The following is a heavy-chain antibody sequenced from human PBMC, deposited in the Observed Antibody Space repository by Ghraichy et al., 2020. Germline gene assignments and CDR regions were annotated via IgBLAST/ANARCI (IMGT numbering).Heavy chain of an antibody. J-gene: IGHJ4*02. V-gene: IGHV3-48*01. CDR1: GFTFGTYS. CDR3: AREVGWYPGY. Sequence: GALRLSCAASGFTFGTYSMDWVRQAPGKGLEWISYISSNGGGIIYADSVKGRFTISRDNAKNSVFLQMNSLRAGDTAVYYCAREVGWYPGYWGQGTLVTVYS. D-gene: IGHD6-19*01. CDR2: ISSNGGGI.